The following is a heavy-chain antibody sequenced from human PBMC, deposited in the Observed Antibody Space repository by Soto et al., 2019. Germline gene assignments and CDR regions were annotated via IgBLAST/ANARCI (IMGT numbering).Heavy chain of an antibody. CDR3: ARATPYYYYGMDV. V-gene: IGHV4-31*03. Sequence: QVQLQESGPGLVKPSQTLSLTCTVSGGSISSGGDYWSWIRQHPGKGLEWIGYIYYSGSTYYNPSLKSRVTLSVDTSKSHFSRKLSSVTAADTAVYYCARATPYYYYGMDVWGQGTTVTVSS. CDR2: IYYSGST. J-gene: IGHJ6*02. CDR1: GGSISSGGDY. D-gene: IGHD2-15*01.